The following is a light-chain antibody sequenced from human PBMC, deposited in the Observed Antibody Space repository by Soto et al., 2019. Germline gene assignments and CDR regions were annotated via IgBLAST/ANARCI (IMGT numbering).Light chain of an antibody. Sequence: QSVLTQPASVSGSPGQSITISCTGTSSDVGDSNYVSWYQQHPGKAPKLMICDVSYRPSGVSNRFSGSKSGNTASLTISGLQAEDEADYYCRSYTSNSILFGTGTKVTVL. V-gene: IGLV2-14*01. CDR1: SSDVGDSNY. CDR3: RSYTSNSIL. J-gene: IGLJ1*01. CDR2: DVS.